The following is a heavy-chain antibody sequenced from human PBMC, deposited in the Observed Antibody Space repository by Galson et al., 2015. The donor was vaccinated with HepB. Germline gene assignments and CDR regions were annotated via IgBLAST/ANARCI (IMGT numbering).Heavy chain of an antibody. D-gene: IGHD2-2*01. V-gene: IGHV3-23*01. J-gene: IGHJ4*02. Sequence: LRLSCAASGFTFSNYAMTWVRQAPGKGLEWVSTISGSGGSTYYGDSLKGRFTISRDNSRNTLYLQMNSLRAEDTAVYYCASLRGDIVVVPADLSFDYWGQGTLVTVSS. CDR2: ISGSGGST. CDR1: GFTFSNYA. CDR3: ASLRGDIVVVPADLSFDY.